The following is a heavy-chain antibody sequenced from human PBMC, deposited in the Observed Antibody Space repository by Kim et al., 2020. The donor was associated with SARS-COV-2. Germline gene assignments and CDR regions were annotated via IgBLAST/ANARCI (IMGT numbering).Heavy chain of an antibody. V-gene: IGHV1-18*01. D-gene: IGHD3-10*01. CDR2: ISAYNGNT. CDR1: GYTFTSYG. Sequence: ASVKVSCKASGYTFTSYGISWVRQAPGQGLEWMGWISAYNGNTNYAQKLQGIVTMTTDTSTSTAYMELRSLRSDDTAVYYCARAPVLLWFGELFLALDYWGQGTLVTVSS. CDR3: ARAPVLLWFGELFLALDY. J-gene: IGHJ4*02.